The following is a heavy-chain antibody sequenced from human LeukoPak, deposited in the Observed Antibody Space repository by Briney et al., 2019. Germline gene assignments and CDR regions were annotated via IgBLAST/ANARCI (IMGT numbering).Heavy chain of an antibody. CDR3: AKSAGYCTSTICRGAYKFDY. V-gene: IGHV3-23*01. CDR2: VSDSGGST. J-gene: IGHJ4*02. Sequence: PGGSLRLSCAASGFIFSSYGMSWVRQAPGKGLEWVSGVSDSGGSTYYADSVKGRFTVSRDNSKNTLYLQMNSLRAGDTAVYYCAKSAGYCTSTICRGAYKFDYWGQGTLVTVSS. CDR1: GFIFSSYG. D-gene: IGHD2-2*01.